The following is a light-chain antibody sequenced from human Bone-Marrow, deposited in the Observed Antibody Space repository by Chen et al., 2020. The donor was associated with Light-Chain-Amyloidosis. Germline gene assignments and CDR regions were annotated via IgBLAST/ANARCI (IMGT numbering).Light chain of an antibody. Sequence: QSALTQPASVSGSPGQSTTLSCTGTSSDVGGDNHVSWYLQHPDKAPKLMIYEVTNRPSWVPDRFSGSKSDNTASLTISGLQTEDEADYFCSSYTITNTLVFGSGTRVTVL. CDR1: SSDVGGDNH. J-gene: IGLJ1*01. CDR3: SSYTITNTLV. V-gene: IGLV2-14*01. CDR2: EVT.